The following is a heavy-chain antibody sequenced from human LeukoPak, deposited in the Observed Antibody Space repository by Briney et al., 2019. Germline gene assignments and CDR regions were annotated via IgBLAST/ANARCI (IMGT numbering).Heavy chain of an antibody. Sequence: GGSLRLSCAASGFTFSSNWMHWVRQAPGKGLVWVSRSNEDGNTTNYADSVKGRFTISRDNAKNTLYLQMNSLTAEDTAVYYCVRDLGGRSGHWGQGTLVTVFS. J-gene: IGHJ4*02. V-gene: IGHV3-74*01. CDR1: GFTFSSNW. CDR2: SNEDGNTT. D-gene: IGHD1-26*01. CDR3: VRDLGGRSGH.